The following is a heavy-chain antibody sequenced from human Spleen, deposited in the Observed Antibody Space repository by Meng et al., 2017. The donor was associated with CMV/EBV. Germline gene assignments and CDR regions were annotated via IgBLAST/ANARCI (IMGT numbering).Heavy chain of an antibody. CDR3: ASPYSTSSWGAFDI. CDR2: IWPGDSDT. V-gene: IGHV5-51*01. J-gene: IGHJ3*02. Sequence: GESLKISCKGSGYSYTTSWIGWVRQMPGKGLEWMGSIWPGDSDTRYRPSFRGKVTISADKSISTAYLQWSSLKAPDTAMYYCASPYSTSSWGAFDIWGQGTMVTVSS. D-gene: IGHD6-6*01. CDR1: GYSYTTSW.